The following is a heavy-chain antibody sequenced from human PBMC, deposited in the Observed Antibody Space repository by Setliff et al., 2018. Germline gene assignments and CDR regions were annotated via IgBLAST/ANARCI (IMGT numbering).Heavy chain of an antibody. CDR2: ISAQDGNT. J-gene: IGHJ4*02. CDR3: ARGAHYGDYIDDY. Sequence: GASVKVSCKASGYSFLSYGITWVRQAPGQGLEWMGWISAQDGNTIYAQNFQGRVTMTTDTSTSTAYMELSSLRSEDSAVYYCARGAHYGDYIDDYWGQGTLVTVSS. CDR1: GYSFLSYG. V-gene: IGHV1-18*01. D-gene: IGHD4-17*01.